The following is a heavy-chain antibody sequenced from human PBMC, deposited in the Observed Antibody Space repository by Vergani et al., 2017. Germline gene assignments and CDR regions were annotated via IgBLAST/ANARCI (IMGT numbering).Heavy chain of an antibody. CDR1: GGTFSSYA. CDR3: ARESRGRIATAGTGDYYYGMDV. CDR2: IIPIFGTA. D-gene: IGHD6-13*01. J-gene: IGHJ6*02. Sequence: QVQLVQSGAEVKKPGSSVKVSCKASGGTFSSYAISWVRQAPGQGLEWMGGIIPIFGTANYAHKFQGRVTLTADESTSTAYMELSSLRSEYTAVYYCARESRGRIATAGTGDYYYGMDVWGQGTTVTVSS. V-gene: IGHV1-69*01.